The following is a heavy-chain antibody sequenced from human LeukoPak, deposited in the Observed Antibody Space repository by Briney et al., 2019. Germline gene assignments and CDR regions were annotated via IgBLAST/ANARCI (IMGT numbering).Heavy chain of an antibody. CDR3: AIVGRAIADTRHYYYYYYMDV. CDR1: GFTFNAYY. Sequence: ASVKVSCKASGFTFNAYYIHWVRQAPGQGLEWMGWINPHSGGTDHAQKFQGRVTMTRDTSISTAYMELSRLRSDDTAVYYCAIVGRAIADTRHYYYYYYMDVWGKGTTVTVSS. J-gene: IGHJ6*03. V-gene: IGHV1-2*02. D-gene: IGHD5-18*01. CDR2: INPHSGGT.